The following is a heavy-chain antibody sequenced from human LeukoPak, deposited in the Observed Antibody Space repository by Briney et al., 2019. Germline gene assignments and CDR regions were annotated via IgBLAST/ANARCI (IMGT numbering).Heavy chain of an antibody. CDR1: GYTLTSYY. CDR2: INPSGGST. Sequence: GASVKVSCKASGYTLTSYYMHWVRQAPGQGLEWMGIINPSGGSTSYAQKFQGRVTMTGDTSTSTVYMELSSLRSEDTAVYYCARDRITMVRGVINWFDPWGQGTLVTVSS. J-gene: IGHJ5*02. CDR3: ARDRITMVRGVINWFDP. V-gene: IGHV1-46*03. D-gene: IGHD3-10*01.